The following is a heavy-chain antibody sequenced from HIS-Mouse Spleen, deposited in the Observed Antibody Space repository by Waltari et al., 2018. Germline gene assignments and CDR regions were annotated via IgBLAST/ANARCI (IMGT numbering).Heavy chain of an antibody. CDR1: GGSISSRSYY. CDR3: ARAPTGFLEWFDAFDI. D-gene: IGHD3-3*01. J-gene: IGHJ3*02. CDR2: IYYSGST. V-gene: IGHV4-39*07. Sequence: QLHLQESGPGLVKPSETLSLTCTVSGGSISSRSYYWGWIRQPPGKGLEWIGSIYYSGSTYYNPSLKSRVTISVDTSKNQFSLKLSSVTAADTAVYYCARAPTGFLEWFDAFDIWGQGTMVTVSS.